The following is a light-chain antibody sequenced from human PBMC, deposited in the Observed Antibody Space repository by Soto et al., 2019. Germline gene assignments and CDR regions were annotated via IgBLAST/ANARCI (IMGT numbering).Light chain of an antibody. CDR2: GAS. Sequence: EIVLTQSPGTLSLSPGERATLSCRASQSVSSSYLGWYQQTPGQAPRLLIYGASSRATGIPDRFSGSGSGTDFTLTISRLEPEDFAVYYCHQYGSSPATFGQGTKVDIK. J-gene: IGKJ1*01. V-gene: IGKV3-20*01. CDR1: QSVSSSY. CDR3: HQYGSSPAT.